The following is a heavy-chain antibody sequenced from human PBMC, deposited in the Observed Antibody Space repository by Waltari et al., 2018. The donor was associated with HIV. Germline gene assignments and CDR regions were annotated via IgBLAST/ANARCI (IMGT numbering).Heavy chain of an antibody. Sequence: VTLVQYGAEVKKTGASVKVSGKVSGNPLGEFSIPWGRQVPGKGFEWMGNFDPEDDETIYAQKFQGRVTMTEDTSSDTAYMELSSLTSGDTAVYYCATDFSGMVRAYSYYSLDVWGQGTTVTVSS. J-gene: IGHJ6*02. CDR2: FDPEDDET. CDR3: ATDFSGMVRAYSYYSLDV. D-gene: IGHD3-10*01. V-gene: IGHV1-24*01. CDR1: GNPLGEFS.